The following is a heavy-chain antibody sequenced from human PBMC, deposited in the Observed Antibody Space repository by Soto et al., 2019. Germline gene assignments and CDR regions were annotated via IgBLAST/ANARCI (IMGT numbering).Heavy chain of an antibody. CDR1: GVTVASSRW. J-gene: IGHJ5*02. CDR2: VYHTGDT. Sequence: LSLTCGVCGVTVASSRWCSWVRQAPGRGLEWIGNVYHTGDTNFNPSLQSRVTFSVDKSNNQFSLRLTSVTAADTAVYFCAREIVTAGGNNYFDPWGPGTLVTVSS. CDR3: AREIVTAGGNNYFDP. V-gene: IGHV4-4*01. D-gene: IGHD2-21*02.